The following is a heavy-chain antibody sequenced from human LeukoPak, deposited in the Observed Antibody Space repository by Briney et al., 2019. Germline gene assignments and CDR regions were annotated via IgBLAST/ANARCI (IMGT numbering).Heavy chain of an antibody. Sequence: TGGSLRLSCAPSGFTVSSNYMSWVRQAPGKGLEWVSVIYSGGSTYYADSVKGRVTISRYNSKNTLYLQMNSLRAEDTAVYYCARDKDGSGSMDVWGQGTTVTVSS. CDR2: IYSGGST. V-gene: IGHV3-66*01. J-gene: IGHJ6*02. D-gene: IGHD3-10*01. CDR1: GFTVSSNY. CDR3: ARDKDGSGSMDV.